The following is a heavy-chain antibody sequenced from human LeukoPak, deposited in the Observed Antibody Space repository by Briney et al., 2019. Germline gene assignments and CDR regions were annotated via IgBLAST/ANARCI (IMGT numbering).Heavy chain of an antibody. CDR2: IYSGGST. V-gene: IGHV3-53*01. J-gene: IGHJ5*02. D-gene: IGHD6-6*01. CDR1: GFTVSSNY. Sequence: GGSLRLPCAASGFTVSSNYMSWVRQAPGKGLEWVSVIYSGGSTYYADSVKGRFTISRDNSKNTLYLQMNSLRAEDTAVYYCARSYSSSSNWFDPWGQGTLVTVSS. CDR3: ARSYSSSSNWFDP.